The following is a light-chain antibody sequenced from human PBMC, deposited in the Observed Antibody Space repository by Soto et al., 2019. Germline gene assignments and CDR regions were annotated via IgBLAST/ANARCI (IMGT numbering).Light chain of an antibody. J-gene: IGKJ4*01. CDR2: GVS. CDR1: QSVRSTY. CDR3: QQYGDWPLS. V-gene: IGKV3-15*01. Sequence: ELVLTQSPGTLSVSPGERATLSCRASQSVRSTYLAWYQQKPGQAPRLLIFGVSNRAAGIPARFSGSGSGTEFTLSISSLQSEDFTVYYCQQYGDWPLSFGAGTKGDIK.